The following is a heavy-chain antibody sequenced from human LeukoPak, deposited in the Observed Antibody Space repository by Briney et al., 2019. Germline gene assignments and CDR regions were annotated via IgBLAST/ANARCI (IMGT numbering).Heavy chain of an antibody. CDR2: IIPIFGTA. Sequence: GASVKVSCKASGGTFSSYAISWVRQAPGQGLEWMGGIIPIFGTANYAQKFQGRVTITADESTSTAYMELSSLRSEDTAVYYCARDLGSPVARPNYWGQGTLVTVSS. V-gene: IGHV1-69*13. CDR1: GGTFSSYA. J-gene: IGHJ4*02. D-gene: IGHD1-1*01. CDR3: ARDLGSPVARPNY.